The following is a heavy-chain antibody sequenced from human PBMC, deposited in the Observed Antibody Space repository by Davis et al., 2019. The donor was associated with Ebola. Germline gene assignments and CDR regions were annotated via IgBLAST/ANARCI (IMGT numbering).Heavy chain of an antibody. CDR3: ARGGTNGDPAVY. D-gene: IGHD4-17*01. J-gene: IGHJ4*02. CDR2: INHSGIS. CDR1: GGSFSGYY. Sequence: SETLSPTCAVHGGSFSGYYWSWNRQPPGKGLEWIGEINHSGISKYSPSLKSRVTVSVDTSKNQFSLRLTSVTAADTAVYYRARGGTNGDPAVYWGQGSLVTVSS. V-gene: IGHV4-34*01.